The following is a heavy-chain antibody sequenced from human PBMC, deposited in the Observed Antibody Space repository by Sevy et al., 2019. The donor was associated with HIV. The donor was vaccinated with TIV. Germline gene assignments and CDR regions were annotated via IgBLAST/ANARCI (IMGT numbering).Heavy chain of an antibody. D-gene: IGHD2-2*01. CDR3: ARQPGDIVVVPAAISRYYYDMDV. J-gene: IGHJ6*03. CDR2: MNPNSGNT. CDR1: GYTFTSYD. Sequence: GESLKISCKASGYTFTSYDINWVRQATGQGLEWMGWMNPNSGNTGYAQKFQGRVTMTRNTSISTAYMELSSLRSEDTAVYYCARQPGDIVVVPAAISRYYYDMDVWGKGTTVTVSS. V-gene: IGHV1-8*01.